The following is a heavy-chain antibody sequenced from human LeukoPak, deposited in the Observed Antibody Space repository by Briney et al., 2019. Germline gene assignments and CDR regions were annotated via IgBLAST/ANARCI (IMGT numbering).Heavy chain of an antibody. CDR1: GGSISSGDYY. D-gene: IGHD3-10*01. CDR3: ARSMVRGVIDLPDY. CDR2: IYYSGST. Sequence: SSETLSLTCTVSGGSISSGDYYWSWIRQPPGKGLEWIGYIYYSGSTYYNPSLKSRVTISVDTSKNQFSLKLSSVTAADTAVYYCARSMVRGVIDLPDYWGQGTLVTVSS. J-gene: IGHJ4*02. V-gene: IGHV4-30-4*01.